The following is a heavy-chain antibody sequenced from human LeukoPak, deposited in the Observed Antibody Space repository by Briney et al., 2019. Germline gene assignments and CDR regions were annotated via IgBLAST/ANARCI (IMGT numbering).Heavy chain of an antibody. CDR3: ARGLTIFGVVNDAFDI. V-gene: IGHV3-74*01. J-gene: IGHJ3*02. CDR1: GFTFSSYW. CDR2: INSDGSST. Sequence: PGGSLRLSCAASGFTFSSYWMHWVRQASGKGLVWVSLINSDGSSTIYADSVKGRFTISRDNAKNTLCLQMKSLRAEDTAVYYCARGLTIFGVVNDAFDIWGQGTMVTVSS. D-gene: IGHD3-3*01.